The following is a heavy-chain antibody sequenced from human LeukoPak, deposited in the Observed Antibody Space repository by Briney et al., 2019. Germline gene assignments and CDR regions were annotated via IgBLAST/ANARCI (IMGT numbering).Heavy chain of an antibody. CDR3: AKVQHLVTDAFGI. CDR2: ISGSGGST. J-gene: IGHJ3*02. Sequence: GGSLRLSCAASGFTFSSYAMSWVRQAPGKGLEWVSVISGSGGSTYYADSVKGRFTISRDNSKNTLYLQMNSLRAEDTAVYYCAKVQHLVTDAFGIWGQGTMVTVSS. CDR1: GFTFSSYA. V-gene: IGHV3-23*01. D-gene: IGHD6-13*01.